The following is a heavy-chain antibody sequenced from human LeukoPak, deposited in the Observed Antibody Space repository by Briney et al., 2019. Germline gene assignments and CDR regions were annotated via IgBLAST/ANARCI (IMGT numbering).Heavy chain of an antibody. CDR2: INPNSGGT. D-gene: IGHD6-13*01. CDR1: GYTFNGYY. J-gene: IGHJ4*02. V-gene: IGHV1-2*02. Sequence: GASVKVSCKASGYTFNGYYLHWVRQAPGQGLEWMGWINPNSGGTSYAQKFQGRVTMTGDTSISTASMELNRLTSDDTAVYYCARAATAAGSPTYYFDYWGQGTLVTVSS. CDR3: ARAATAAGSPTYYFDY.